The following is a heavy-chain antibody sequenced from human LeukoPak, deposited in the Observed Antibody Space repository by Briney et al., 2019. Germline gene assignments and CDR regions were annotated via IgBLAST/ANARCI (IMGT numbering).Heavy chain of an antibody. CDR2: IYHSGST. V-gene: IGHV4-4*02. Sequence: SETLSLTCSVPGGSISSSNWWSWVRQPPGKGLEWIGEIYHSGSTNYNPSLKSRVTISVDTSKNQFSLKLSSVTAADTAVYYCARESVAAAGNGGGGDYYYMDVWGKGTTVTVSS. CDR1: GGSISSSNW. J-gene: IGHJ6*03. CDR3: ARESVAAAGNGGGGDYYYMDV. D-gene: IGHD6-13*01.